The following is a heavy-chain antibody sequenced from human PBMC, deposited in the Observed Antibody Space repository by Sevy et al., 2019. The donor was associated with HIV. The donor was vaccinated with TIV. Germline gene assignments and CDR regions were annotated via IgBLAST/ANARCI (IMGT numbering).Heavy chain of an antibody. D-gene: IGHD1-26*01. CDR2: ISSSSSTI. CDR1: GFTFSSYS. V-gene: IGHV3-48*01. CDR3: ARGDSGSYWGGFMFRNSYYYYYGMDV. J-gene: IGHJ6*02. Sequence: GGSLRLSCAASGFTFSSYSMNWVRQAPGKGLEWVSYISSSSSTIYYADSVKGRFTISRDNAKNSLYLQMNSLGAEDTAVYYCARGDSGSYWGGFMFRNSYYYYYGMDVWGQGTTVTVSS.